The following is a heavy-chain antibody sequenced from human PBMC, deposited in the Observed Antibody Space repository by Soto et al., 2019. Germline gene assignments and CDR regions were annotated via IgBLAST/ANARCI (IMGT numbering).Heavy chain of an antibody. CDR3: ATDDGAVVTATYAFAI. D-gene: IGHD2-21*02. CDR2: FDPEDGET. J-gene: IGHJ3*02. Sequence: ASVKVSCKVSGYTLTELSMHWVRQAPGKGLEWMGGFDPEDGETIYAQKFQGRVTMTEDTSTDTAYMELSSLRSEDTAVYYCATDDGAVVTATYAFAIWGQATMVTVSS. CDR1: GYTLTELS. V-gene: IGHV1-24*01.